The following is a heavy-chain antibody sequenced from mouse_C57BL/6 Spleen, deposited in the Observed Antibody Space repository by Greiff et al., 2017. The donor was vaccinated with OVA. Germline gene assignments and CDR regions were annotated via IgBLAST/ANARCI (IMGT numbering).Heavy chain of an antibody. V-gene: IGHV1-52*01. J-gene: IGHJ1*03. CDR2: IDPSDSET. Sequence: QVQLQQPGAELVRPGSSVKLSCKASGYTFTSYWMHWVKQRPIQGLEWIGNIDPSDSETHYNQKFKDKATLTVDKSSSTAYMQLSSLTSEDSAVYYCARGDYGSSYGWYFDVWGTGTTVTVSS. D-gene: IGHD1-1*01. CDR1: GYTFTSYW. CDR3: ARGDYGSSYGWYFDV.